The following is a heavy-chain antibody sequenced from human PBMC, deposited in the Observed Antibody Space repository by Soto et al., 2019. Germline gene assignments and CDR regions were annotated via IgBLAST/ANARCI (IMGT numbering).Heavy chain of an antibody. CDR1: GFTFNYYA. Sequence: EVQLLESGGALVQPGGSLRLSCAASGFTFNYYAMNWVRQAPEKGLEWVAAITGSVASTYHADAVKGRFTIYRDNSKNTSYLPMNSLRAEDSAVYYCEKVGFSEDSWGQGTLVTVSS. D-gene: IGHD3-3*01. J-gene: IGHJ5*01. CDR3: EKVGFSEDS. CDR2: ITGSVAST. V-gene: IGHV3-23*01.